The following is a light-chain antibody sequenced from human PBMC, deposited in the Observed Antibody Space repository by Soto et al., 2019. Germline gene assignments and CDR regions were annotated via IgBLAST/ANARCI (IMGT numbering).Light chain of an antibody. Sequence: QSALTQPASVSGSPGQSITISCTGISSDVGAYKYVSWYVQRPGKAPKVVIYDVNNRPSGVSSRFSASKSGDTASLTISGLQTEDEGDYYCSSYTVSSSQFVFGGGTKLTVL. CDR3: SSYTVSSSQFV. V-gene: IGLV2-14*01. J-gene: IGLJ1*01. CDR1: SSDVGAYKY. CDR2: DVN.